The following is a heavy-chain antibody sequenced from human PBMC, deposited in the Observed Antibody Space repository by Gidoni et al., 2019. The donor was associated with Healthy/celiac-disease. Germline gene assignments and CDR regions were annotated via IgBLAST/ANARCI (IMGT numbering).Heavy chain of an antibody. CDR1: GYPFTGYY. D-gene: IGHD3-10*01. V-gene: IGHV1-2*06. Sequence: QVQLVQSGAEVKKPGASVTVSCQASGYPFTGYYMHWVRQAPGQGLEWMGRINPNSGGTNYAQKFQGRVTMTRDTSISTAYMELSRLRSDDTAVYYCAITEGGSGSYPPLDWGQGTLVTVSS. CDR3: AITEGGSGSYPPLD. J-gene: IGHJ4*02. CDR2: INPNSGGT.